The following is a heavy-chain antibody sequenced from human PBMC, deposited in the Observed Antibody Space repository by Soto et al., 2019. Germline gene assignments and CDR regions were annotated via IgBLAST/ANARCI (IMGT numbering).Heavy chain of an antibody. Sequence: GESLKISCKGSGYSFAGYWIGWVRQMPGKGLDWMGVIYPGGSDTRYSPSFHGQVTISADKSISTAYPQWSSLKASDTAMYFCARLPGVRGVFDGFNVWGQGTMVTVSS. CDR2: IYPGGSDT. D-gene: IGHD3-10*01. V-gene: IGHV5-51*01. CDR1: GYSFAGYW. CDR3: ARLPGVRGVFDGFNV. J-gene: IGHJ3*01.